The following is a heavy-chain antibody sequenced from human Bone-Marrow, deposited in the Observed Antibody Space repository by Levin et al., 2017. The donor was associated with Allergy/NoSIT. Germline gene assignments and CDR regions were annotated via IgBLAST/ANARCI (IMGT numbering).Heavy chain of an antibody. CDR2: ISYDGNDK. V-gene: IGHV3-30-3*01. J-gene: IGHJ6*02. CDR3: ARVELFYGSGSYTRYYFHGLDV. Sequence: SCAASGFTFPNYGMHWVRQAPGKGLEWMAFISYDGNDKNYADSVKGRFTISRDNSKNTLFLQMDSLKVEDTAVYFCARVELFYGSGSYTRYYFHGLDVWGQGTAVAVSS. D-gene: IGHD3-10*01. CDR1: GFTFPNYG.